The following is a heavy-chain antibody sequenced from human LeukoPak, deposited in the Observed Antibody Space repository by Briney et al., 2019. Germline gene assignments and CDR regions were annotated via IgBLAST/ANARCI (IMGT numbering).Heavy chain of an antibody. V-gene: IGHV1-46*01. J-gene: IGHJ6*02. CDR3: ARNGVRATVTTGYYYGMDV. D-gene: IGHD4-17*01. CDR1: GYTFTSYY. CDR2: LNPSGGST. Sequence: ASVKVSCKASGYTFTSYYMHWVRQAPGQGLEWMGILNPSGGSTSYAQKFQGRVTMTRDTSTSTVYMELSSLRSEDTAVYYCARNGVRATVTTGYYYGMDVWGQGTTVTVSS.